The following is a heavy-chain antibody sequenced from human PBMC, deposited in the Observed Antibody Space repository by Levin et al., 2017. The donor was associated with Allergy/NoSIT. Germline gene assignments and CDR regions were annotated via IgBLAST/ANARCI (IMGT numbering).Heavy chain of an antibody. CDR3: AGFCSSSRCSDLPSSGMDV. V-gene: IGHV4-39*02. CDR2: IYFSGST. CDR1: GESIRRNTYY. D-gene: IGHD2-2*01. Sequence: SETLSLTCAVSGESIRRNTYYWGWIRQSPGKGLEWIGSIYFSGSTYYNPSLRNRVTLSTDTSSNFLSLRLTSVTAADTALYFCAGFCSSSRCSDLPSSGMDVWGQGTTVTVSS. J-gene: IGHJ6*02.